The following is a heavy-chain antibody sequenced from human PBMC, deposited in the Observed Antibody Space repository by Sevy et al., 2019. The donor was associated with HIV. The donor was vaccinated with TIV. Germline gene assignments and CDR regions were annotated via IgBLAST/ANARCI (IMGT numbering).Heavy chain of an antibody. D-gene: IGHD3-10*01. Sequence: SETLSLTCAVYGGSFSGYYWSWIRQPPGKGLEWIGEINHSGSTNYNPSLKSRVTISVDTSKNQFSLKLSSVTAADTAVYYCAGGEKDYYGSGSYRGYYYGMDVWGQGTTVTVSS. CDR3: AGGEKDYYGSGSYRGYYYGMDV. CDR2: INHSGST. V-gene: IGHV4-34*01. J-gene: IGHJ6*02. CDR1: GGSFSGYY.